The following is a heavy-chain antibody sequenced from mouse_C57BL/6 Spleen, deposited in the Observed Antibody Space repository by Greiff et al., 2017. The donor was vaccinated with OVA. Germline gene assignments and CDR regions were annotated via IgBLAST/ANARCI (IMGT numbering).Heavy chain of an antibody. V-gene: IGHV3-6*01. CDR3: AIPPYDYDVGAMDY. CDR2: ISYDGSN. D-gene: IGHD2-4*01. Sequence: EVQLQESGPGLVKPSQSLSLTCSVTGYSITSGYYWNWIRQFPGNKLEWMGYISYDGSNNYNPSLKNRISITRDTSKNQFFLKLNSVTTEDTATYYCAIPPYDYDVGAMDYWGQGTSVTVSS. J-gene: IGHJ4*01. CDR1: GYSITSGYY.